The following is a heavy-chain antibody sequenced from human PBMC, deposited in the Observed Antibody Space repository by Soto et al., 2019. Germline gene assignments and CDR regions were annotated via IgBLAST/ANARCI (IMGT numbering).Heavy chain of an antibody. Sequence: PSENLSLTCTVSGGSISSYYWSWIRQPPGKGLERIGYIYYSGSTNYNPSLKSRVTMSVVTSKNQFSLKLSSVTAADTAVYYCARRMRRYYGMDVWGQGTTVTVSS. V-gene: IGHV4-59*01. CDR2: IYYSGST. CDR1: GGSISSYY. CDR3: ARRMRRYYGMDV. J-gene: IGHJ6*02. D-gene: IGHD2-15*01.